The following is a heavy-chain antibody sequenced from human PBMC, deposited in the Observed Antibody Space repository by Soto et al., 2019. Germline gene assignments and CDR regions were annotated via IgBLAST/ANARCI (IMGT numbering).Heavy chain of an antibody. CDR2: ISYDGSNK. J-gene: IGHJ6*02. D-gene: IGHD3-10*01. V-gene: IGHV3-30*18. CDR1: GFTFSSYG. CDR3: EKTGEAIVRIRGSEYYGMEV. Sequence: QVQLVESGGGVVQPGRSLRLYCAASGFTFSSYGMHWVRQAPGKGLEWVAVISYDGSNKYYADSVKGRFTISRDNSKNMLYLLMTSLRAEDKAVYYLEKTGEAIVRIRGSEYYGMEVWGQGTKVTVSS.